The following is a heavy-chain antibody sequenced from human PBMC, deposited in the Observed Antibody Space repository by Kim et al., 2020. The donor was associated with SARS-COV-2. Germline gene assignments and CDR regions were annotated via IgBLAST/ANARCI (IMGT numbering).Heavy chain of an antibody. CDR2: INTNTGNP. D-gene: IGHD6-6*01. CDR3: ARGDGSSIEPMAWFDP. J-gene: IGHJ5*02. V-gene: IGHV7-4-1*02. Sequence: ASVKVSCKASGYTFTSYAMNWVRQAPGQGLEWMGWINTNTGNPTYAQGFTGRFVFSLDTSVSTAYLQISSLKAEDTAVYYCARGDGSSIEPMAWFDPWGQGTLVTVSS. CDR1: GYTFTSYA.